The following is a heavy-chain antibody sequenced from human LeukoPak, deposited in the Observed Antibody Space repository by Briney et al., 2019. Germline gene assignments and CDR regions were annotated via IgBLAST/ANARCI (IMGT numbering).Heavy chain of an antibody. CDR1: GGSISSSSYY. CDR2: IYYSGSS. CDR3: ARLGVTFDI. J-gene: IGHJ3*02. V-gene: IGHV4-39*01. D-gene: IGHD3-3*01. Sequence: SETLSLTCTVSGGSISSSSYYWGWIRQPPGKGLEWIGSIYYSGSSYYDPSLKSRVTISVDTSKNLFSLKLSSVTAADTAVYYCARLGVTFDIWGQGTMVTVSS.